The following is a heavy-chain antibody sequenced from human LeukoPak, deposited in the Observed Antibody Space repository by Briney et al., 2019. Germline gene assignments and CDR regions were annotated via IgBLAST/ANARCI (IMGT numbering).Heavy chain of an antibody. CDR2: ISGSGGST. J-gene: IGHJ5*02. V-gene: IGHV3-23*01. D-gene: IGHD6-13*01. CDR1: GFIVSSNH. Sequence: GGSLRLSCAVSGFIVSSNHMNWVRQAPGKGLEWVSAISGSGGSTYYADSVKGRFTISRDNSKNTLYLQMNSLRAEDTAVYYCRAGQQLVQGVWFDPWGQGTLVTVSS. CDR3: RAGQQLVQGVWFDP.